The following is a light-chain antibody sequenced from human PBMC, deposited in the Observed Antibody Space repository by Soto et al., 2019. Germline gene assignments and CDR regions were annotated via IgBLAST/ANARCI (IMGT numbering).Light chain of an antibody. CDR3: QQYNSWLWT. V-gene: IGKV3-15*01. Sequence: IVLTHSPATLSVSPWEGYTIYCSSSQSVSSNLAWYQQKPGQAPRLLIHDASTRATGIPARFSGSGSGTEFTLIISSLQSEDSAVYYCQQYNSWLWTYGQGTKVDIK. CDR2: DAS. CDR1: QSVSSN. J-gene: IGKJ1*01.